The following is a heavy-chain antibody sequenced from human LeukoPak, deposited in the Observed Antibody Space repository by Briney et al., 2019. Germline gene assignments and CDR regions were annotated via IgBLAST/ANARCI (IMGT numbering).Heavy chain of an antibody. Sequence: ASVKVSCKASGYTFIRYGISWVRQAPGQGLEWMGWISAYNGNTNYAQKLQGRVTMTTDTYTSTTYMELRSLRSDDTAVYYCARDAGYSYGYGFDPWGQGTLVTVSS. CDR3: ARDAGYSYGYGFDP. V-gene: IGHV1-18*01. CDR2: ISAYNGNT. D-gene: IGHD5-18*01. CDR1: GYTFIRYG. J-gene: IGHJ5*02.